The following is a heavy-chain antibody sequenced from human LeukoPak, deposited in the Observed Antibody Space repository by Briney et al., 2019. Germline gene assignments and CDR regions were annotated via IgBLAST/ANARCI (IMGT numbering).Heavy chain of an antibody. CDR1: GFTFSSYA. J-gene: IGHJ4*02. CDR3: ATHKGLAYFDY. V-gene: IGHV3-23*01. Sequence: GGSLRLSCAASGFTFSSYAVAWVRQAPGKGLQWVSTFRASGGGTNYADSVKGRFTLSRDSSKNTVYLQMNSLRAEDTAVYYCATHKGLAYFDYWGQGTLVTVSS. CDR2: FRASGGGT. D-gene: IGHD5-12*01.